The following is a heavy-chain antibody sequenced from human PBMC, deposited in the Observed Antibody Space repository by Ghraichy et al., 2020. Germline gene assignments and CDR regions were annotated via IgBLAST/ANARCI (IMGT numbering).Heavy chain of an antibody. CDR2: IYYSGST. D-gene: IGHD3-10*01. V-gene: IGHV4-59*01. J-gene: IGHJ5*02. Sequence: SETLSLTCHVSGRSISCYYWRCFRHPPGKGLEWIGYIYYSGSTNYNPSLKSRVTISVDTSKNQFSLKLSSVTAADTAVYYCARVRGEDIDPWGQGTLVTVSS. CDR3: ARVRGEDIDP. CDR1: GRSISCYY.